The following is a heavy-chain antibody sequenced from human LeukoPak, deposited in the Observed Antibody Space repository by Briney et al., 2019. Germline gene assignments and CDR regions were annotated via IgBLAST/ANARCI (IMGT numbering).Heavy chain of an antibody. D-gene: IGHD3-9*01. Sequence: SETLSLTCTVSGGSISSGGYYWSWIRQHPGKGLEWIGYIYYSGSTDYNPSLKSRFTMSVDTSKNQFSLKLSSVTAADTAVYYCASADYDMTFDIWGQGTMVTVSS. V-gene: IGHV4-31*03. CDR2: IYYSGST. CDR3: ASADYDMTFDI. J-gene: IGHJ3*02. CDR1: GGSISSGGYY.